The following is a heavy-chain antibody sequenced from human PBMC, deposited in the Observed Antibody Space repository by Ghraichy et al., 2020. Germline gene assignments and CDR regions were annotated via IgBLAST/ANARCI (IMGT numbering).Heavy chain of an antibody. CDR2: IYNSGST. Sequence: SETLSLTCTVSGGSISSYYWSWIRQPPGKGLEWIGYIYNSGSTNYNPSLKSRVTISVDTSKNQFSLKLSSVTAADTAVYYCARDSGYDFGYGMDVWGQGTTVTVSS. V-gene: IGHV4-59*01. CDR1: GGSISSYY. D-gene: IGHD5-12*01. CDR3: ARDSGYDFGYGMDV. J-gene: IGHJ6*02.